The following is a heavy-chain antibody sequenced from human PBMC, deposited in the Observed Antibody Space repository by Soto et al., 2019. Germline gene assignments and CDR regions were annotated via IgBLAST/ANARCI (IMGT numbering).Heavy chain of an antibody. J-gene: IGHJ6*03. CDR3: ARWRYDFWSGYLGQGDYYYMDV. Sequence: ASVKVSCKASGYTFTSYDINWVRQATGQGLEWMGWMNPNRGNTGYAQKFQGRVTMTRNTYKSTAYIELSSLRSEATAVYYCARWRYDFWSGYLGQGDYYYMDVWGKGTTVTVSS. CDR2: MNPNRGNT. D-gene: IGHD3-3*01. CDR1: GYTFTSYD. V-gene: IGHV1-8*01.